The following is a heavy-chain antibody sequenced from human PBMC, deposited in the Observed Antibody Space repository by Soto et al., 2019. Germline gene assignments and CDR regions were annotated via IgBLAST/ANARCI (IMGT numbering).Heavy chain of an antibody. Sequence: PETLSHTYTFSVGLISTTIHYGCWIRQPPGKGLEWIGSIYYSGSTYYNPSLKSRVTISVDTSKNQFSLKLSSVTAADTAVYYCAATPAAGTNWFDPWGQGTLGT. J-gene: IGHJ5*02. CDR3: AATPAAGTNWFDP. D-gene: IGHD6-13*01. CDR1: VGLISTTIHY. V-gene: IGHV4-39*01. CDR2: IYYSGST.